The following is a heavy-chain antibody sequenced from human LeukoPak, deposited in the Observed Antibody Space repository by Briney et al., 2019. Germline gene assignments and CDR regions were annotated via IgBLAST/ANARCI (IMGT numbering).Heavy chain of an antibody. CDR2: ISSSSSYI. CDR3: ARHLDDYVWGSYRPDY. V-gene: IGHV3-21*01. CDR1: GFTFSSYS. J-gene: IGHJ4*02. Sequence: GGSLRLSCAASGFTFSSYSMNWVRQAPGKGLEWVSSISSSSSYIYYADSVKGRFTSSRDNAKNSLYLQMSSLRAEDTAVYYCARHLDDYVWGSYRPDYWGQGTLVTVSS. D-gene: IGHD3-16*02.